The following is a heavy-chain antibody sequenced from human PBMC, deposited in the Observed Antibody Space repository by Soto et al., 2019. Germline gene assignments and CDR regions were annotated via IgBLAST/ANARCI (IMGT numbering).Heavy chain of an antibody. D-gene: IGHD2-2*01. J-gene: IGHJ6*03. CDR3: ARGGDIVVVPAASYYYMEV. CDR2: MNPNSGNT. CDR1: GSTFTSYD. V-gene: IGHV1-8*01. Sequence: ASLKVSCKSSGSTFTSYDINCVRHSPGQGLEWIGWMNPNSGNTGYAQKFQGRVTMTRNTSISTAYMELSSLRSEDTAVYYCARGGDIVVVPAASYYYMEVWGKGTTVTVSS.